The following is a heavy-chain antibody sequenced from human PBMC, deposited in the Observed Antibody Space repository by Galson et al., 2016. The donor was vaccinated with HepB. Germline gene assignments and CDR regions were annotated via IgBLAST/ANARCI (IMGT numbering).Heavy chain of an antibody. CDR3: VEGFSLRN. V-gene: IGHV6-1*01. J-gene: IGHJ4*02. CDR2: TYFRSKWYS. Sequence: CAISGDSVSRNTAAWNWIRQSPSRGLEWLGRTYFRSKWYSDYGVAVNGRTTISPDTAKNQFSLHPTSVTPDDTGIYYCVEGFSLRNWGQGTLVTVSS. CDR1: GDSVSRNTAA.